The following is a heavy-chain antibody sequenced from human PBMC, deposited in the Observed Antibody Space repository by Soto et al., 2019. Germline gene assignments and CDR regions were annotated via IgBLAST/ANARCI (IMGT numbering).Heavy chain of an antibody. J-gene: IGHJ4*02. CDR1: EFTFSNYA. CDR2: ISYDGNNK. CDR3: ARGPSYSDSYFDH. V-gene: IGHV3-30*03. D-gene: IGHD4-17*01. Sequence: GGSLRLSFAACEFTFSNYAMHWVRQAPGKGLQWLAVISYDGNNKYYADSVEGRFTISRDNSKNTVYLQMNSLRLEDTAVYYCARGPSYSDSYFDHWGQGTLVTVSS.